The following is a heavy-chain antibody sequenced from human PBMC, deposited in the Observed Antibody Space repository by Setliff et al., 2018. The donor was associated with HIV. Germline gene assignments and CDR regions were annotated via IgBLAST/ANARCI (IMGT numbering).Heavy chain of an antibody. CDR1: GGTFSSYA. CDR3: ARDSGSYCTNGVCPPGYYMDV. V-gene: IGHV1-2*02. CDR2: ISVYNGDT. D-gene: IGHD2-8*01. J-gene: IGHJ6*03. Sequence: ASVKVSCKASGGTFSSYAITWVRQAPGQGLEWMGWISVYNGDTNYAQNFQGRVTMTRDTSISTAYMELSRLRSDDTAVYYCARDSGSYCTNGVCPPGYYMDVWGKGTTVTVSS.